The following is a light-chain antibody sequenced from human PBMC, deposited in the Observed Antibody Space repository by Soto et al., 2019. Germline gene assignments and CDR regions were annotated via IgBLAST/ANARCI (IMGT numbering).Light chain of an antibody. J-gene: IGLJ1*01. Sequence: QSALTQPASVSGSPGQSITLSCTGTSSDVGGYNYVSWYQQHPGKAPKVMIYDVSNRPSGVSSRFSGSKSGNTASLTISGLQAEDEADYYCGSYTSSSTPYVFGTGTKVTVL. CDR3: GSYTSSSTPYV. V-gene: IGLV2-14*01. CDR2: DVS. CDR1: SSDVGGYNY.